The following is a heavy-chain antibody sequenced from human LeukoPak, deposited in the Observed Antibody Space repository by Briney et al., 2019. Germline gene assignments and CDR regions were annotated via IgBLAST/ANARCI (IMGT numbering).Heavy chain of an antibody. CDR3: ARGGEPDGDYVDY. CDR2: INHSGST. J-gene: IGHJ4*02. D-gene: IGHD3-16*01. Sequence: SETLSLTCTVSSGPISSYYWSWIRQPPGKGLEWIGEINHSGSTNYNPSLKSRVTISVDTSKNQFSLKLSSVTAADTAVYYCARGGEPDGDYVDYWGQGTLVTVSS. V-gene: IGHV4-34*01. CDR1: SGPISSYY.